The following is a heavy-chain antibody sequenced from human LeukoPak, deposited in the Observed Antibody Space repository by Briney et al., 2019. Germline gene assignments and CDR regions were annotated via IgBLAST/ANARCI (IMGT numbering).Heavy chain of an antibody. CDR2: INPNSGGT. CDR1: GYTFTGYY. Sequence: ASVKVSCKASGYTFTGYYMHWVRQAPGQGLEWMGCINPNSGGTNYAQKFQGRVTMTRDTSISTAYMELSRLRSDDTAVYYCARVYYGSGSHIDYWGQGTLVTVSS. D-gene: IGHD3-10*01. V-gene: IGHV1-2*02. J-gene: IGHJ4*02. CDR3: ARVYYGSGSHIDY.